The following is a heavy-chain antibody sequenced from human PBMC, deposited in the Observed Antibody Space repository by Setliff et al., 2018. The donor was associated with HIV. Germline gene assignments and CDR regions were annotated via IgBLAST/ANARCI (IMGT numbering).Heavy chain of an antibody. CDR2: ISWNGGST. CDR1: GFTFDDYA. J-gene: IGHJ4*02. CDR3: ARGPTGSGSAYLDF. V-gene: IGHV3-43D*03. Sequence: GESPKISCAASGFTFDDYAMHWVRQVPGKGLEWVSLISWNGGSTYYADSVRGRFAISRDNNKNFLYLQMSSLRTDDSALYYCARGPTGSGSAYLDFWGQGTLVTVSS. D-gene: IGHD3-10*01.